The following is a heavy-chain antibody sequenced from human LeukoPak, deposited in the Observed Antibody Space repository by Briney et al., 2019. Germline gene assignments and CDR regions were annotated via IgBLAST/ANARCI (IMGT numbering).Heavy chain of an antibody. D-gene: IGHD3-22*01. J-gene: IGHJ4*02. CDR3: ARDQYYYDSSGYYYSLDY. V-gene: IGHV4-4*07. CDR1: GGSISSYY. Sequence: SETLSLTCTVSGGSISSYYWSWIRQPAGKGLEWIGRIYTSGSTNYNPSLKSRVTMSVDTSKNQFSLKLSSVTAAGTAVYYCARDQYYYDSSGYYYSLDYWGQGTLVTVSS. CDR2: IYTSGST.